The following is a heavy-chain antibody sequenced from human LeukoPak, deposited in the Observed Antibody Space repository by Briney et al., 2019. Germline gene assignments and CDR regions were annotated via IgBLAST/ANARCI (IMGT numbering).Heavy chain of an antibody. CDR1: GFTFSNYA. Sequence: AGSLTLTCAASGFTFSNYAMSWVRQAPGKALEWVSAITSGGATTYYAGYVKGRFTISRDNSKNTLYVQMNSLRAEDTVVYYCARDPPRAAWVCDYWGQGTRVSVSS. D-gene: IGHD6-25*01. CDR3: ARDPPRAAWVCDY. J-gene: IGHJ4*02. V-gene: IGHV3-23*01. CDR2: ITSGGATT.